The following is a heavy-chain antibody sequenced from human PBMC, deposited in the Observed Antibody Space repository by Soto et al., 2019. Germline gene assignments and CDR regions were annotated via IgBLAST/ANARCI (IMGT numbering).Heavy chain of an antibody. J-gene: IGHJ6*02. V-gene: IGHV1-2*04. D-gene: IGHD1-26*01. CDR2: IDADRGDT. CDR3: ARTPNNGRAGVYGMDV. CDR1: GYTFSDYY. Sequence: QVQLVQSGAEAKKPGASLKVSCKASGYTFSDYYIHWVRQAPGQGLEWMGWIDADRGDTKYAQKLQGWVTMTRDTSINTAYMELSRLRSDDTAVYYCARTPNNGRAGVYGMDVWGQGTTVTVSS.